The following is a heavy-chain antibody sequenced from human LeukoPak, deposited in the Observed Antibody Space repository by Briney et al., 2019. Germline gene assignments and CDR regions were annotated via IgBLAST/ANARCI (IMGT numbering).Heavy chain of an antibody. Sequence: PGGSLRLSCAASGFTFSNFWMSWVRQAPGKGLQWVANIRQDGNEKYYVDSVRGRFTISRDNAKNSLYLQMNSLRAEDTAVYYCAREEGFDYWGQGTLVTVSS. CDR1: GFTFSNFW. V-gene: IGHV3-7*01. CDR3: AREEGFDY. CDR2: IRQDGNEK. J-gene: IGHJ4*02.